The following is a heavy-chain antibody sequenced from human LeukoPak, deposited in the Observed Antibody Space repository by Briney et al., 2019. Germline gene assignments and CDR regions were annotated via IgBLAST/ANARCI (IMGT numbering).Heavy chain of an antibody. V-gene: IGHV3-64*04. J-gene: IGHJ4*02. CDR2: ISSNGATT. Sequence: GGSLRLSCSASGFTFNRFYLHWVRQAPGKGLEFVSHISSNGATTYYADSVKGRFTISRDNSKNTLYLQMNSLRAEDTAVYYCAKSGGVVVVPADYFDYWGQGTLVTVSS. CDR3: AKSGGVVVVPADYFDY. D-gene: IGHD2-2*01. CDR1: GFTFNRFY.